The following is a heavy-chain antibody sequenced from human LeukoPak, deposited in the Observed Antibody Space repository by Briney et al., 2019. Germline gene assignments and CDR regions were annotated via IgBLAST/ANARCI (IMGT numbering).Heavy chain of an antibody. CDR1: GFTFSSYS. CDR2: ISSSSSYI. D-gene: IGHD3-22*01. J-gene: IGHJ4*02. Sequence: GGSLRLSCAASGFTFSSYSMNWVRQAPGKGLEWVSSISSSSSYIYYADSVKGRFTISRDNAKNSLYLQMNSLRAEDTAVYYCARALTYYYDSSGSDFDYWGREPWSPSPQ. CDR3: ARALTYYYDSSGSDFDY. V-gene: IGHV3-21*01.